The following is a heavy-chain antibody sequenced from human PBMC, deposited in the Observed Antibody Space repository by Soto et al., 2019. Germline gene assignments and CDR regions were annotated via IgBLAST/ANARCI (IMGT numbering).Heavy chain of an antibody. J-gene: IGHJ4*02. CDR2: VSKSDYT. CDR3: AREDSIIIPAVSDF. D-gene: IGHD2-2*01. V-gene: IGHV3-21*01. Sequence: PGGSLRLSCTVSGFPFNNYGINWVRRAPGKGLEWVSSVSKSDYTYYSDSVKGRFTISRDNAKNSVSLQMNTLRVEDTAVYYCAREDSIIIPAVSDFWGQGTLVTVSS. CDR1: GFPFNNYG.